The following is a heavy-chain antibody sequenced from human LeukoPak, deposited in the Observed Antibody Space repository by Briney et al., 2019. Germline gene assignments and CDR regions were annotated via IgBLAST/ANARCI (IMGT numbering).Heavy chain of an antibody. Sequence: PGGSLRLSCAASGFTFSGSAMHWVRQASGKGLEWVGRIRSKANSYATAYAASVKGRSTISRDDSKNTAYLQMNSLKTEDTAVYYCTSRPKYYYMDVWGKGTTVTVSS. CDR3: TSRPKYYYMDV. V-gene: IGHV3-73*01. CDR1: GFTFSGSA. CDR2: IRSKANSYAT. J-gene: IGHJ6*03.